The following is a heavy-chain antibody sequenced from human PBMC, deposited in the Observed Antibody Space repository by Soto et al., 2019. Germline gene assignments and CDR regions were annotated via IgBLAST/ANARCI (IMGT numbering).Heavy chain of an antibody. CDR1: GFTFSDYY. J-gene: IGHJ6*02. V-gene: IGHV3-11*01. CDR3: ARGHYGLDV. Sequence: PGGSLRLSCAASGFTFSDYYMSWIRQAPGKGLEWVSYITPSGNSIYYADSVQGRFTISRDNTKNSVYLQMNSLRAEDTAVYYCARGHYGLDVWGQGTTVTVSS. CDR2: ITPSGNSI.